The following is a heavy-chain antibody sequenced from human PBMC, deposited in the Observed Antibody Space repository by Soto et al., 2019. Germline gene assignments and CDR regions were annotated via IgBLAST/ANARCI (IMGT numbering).Heavy chain of an antibody. CDR1: GFTVSNNY. CDR3: APRPGGGGY. CDR2: IYSGGYT. J-gene: IGHJ4*02. Sequence: EVQLVESGGGLIQPGGSRRLSCAVSGFTVSNNYMSWVRQAPGKGLEGVSVIYSGGYTAYGDSVKGRFTISRDNSKNTLFLQKNGRGAAAPAVFYWAPRPGGGGYWGQGTLVTVSS. V-gene: IGHV3-53*01. D-gene: IGHD6-6*01.